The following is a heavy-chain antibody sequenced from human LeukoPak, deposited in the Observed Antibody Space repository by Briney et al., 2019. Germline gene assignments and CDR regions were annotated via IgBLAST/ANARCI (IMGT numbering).Heavy chain of an antibody. D-gene: IGHD1-7*01. CDR3: ARDVTRTTDIDY. J-gene: IGHJ4*02. Sequence: AGGSLRLSCAASGFTFSSYWMHWVRQAPGKGLEWVSYISSSSITIYYADSVKGRFTISRDNAKNSLYLQMNSLRDEDTAVYYCARDVTRTTDIDYWGQGTLVTVSS. CDR2: ISSSSITI. V-gene: IGHV3-48*02. CDR1: GFTFSSYW.